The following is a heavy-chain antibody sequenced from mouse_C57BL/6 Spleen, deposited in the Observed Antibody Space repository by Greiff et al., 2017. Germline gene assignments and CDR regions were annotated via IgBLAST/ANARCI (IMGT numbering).Heavy chain of an antibody. V-gene: IGHV5-6*01. J-gene: IGHJ4*01. CDR1: GFTFSSYG. Sequence: EVMLVESGGDLVKPGGSLKLSCAASGFTFSSYGMSWVRQTPDKRLEWVATISSGGSYTYYPDSVKGRFTISRDNAKNTLYLQMSSLKSEDTAMYYWARQDYGSPYYYAMDYWGQGTSVTVSS. CDR3: ARQDYGSPYYYAMDY. CDR2: ISSGGSYT. D-gene: IGHD1-1*01.